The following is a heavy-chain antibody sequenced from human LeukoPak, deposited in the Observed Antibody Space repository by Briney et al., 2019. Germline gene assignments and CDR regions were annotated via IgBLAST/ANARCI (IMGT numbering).Heavy chain of an antibody. D-gene: IGHD1-26*01. CDR2: IYYSGST. CDR1: GGSISSYY. Sequence: SETLSLTCTVSGGSISSYYWSWIRQPPGKGLEWIGYIYYSGSTNYNPSLKSRVTISVGTSKNQFSLKLSSVTAADTAVYYCARSYSGSFDYWGQGTLVTVSS. CDR3: ARSYSGSFDY. V-gene: IGHV4-59*01. J-gene: IGHJ4*02.